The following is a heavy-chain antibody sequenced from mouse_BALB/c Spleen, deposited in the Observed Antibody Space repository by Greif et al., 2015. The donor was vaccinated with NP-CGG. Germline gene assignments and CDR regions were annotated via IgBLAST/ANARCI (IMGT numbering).Heavy chain of an antibody. J-gene: IGHJ2*01. Sequence: VQLQQSGAELVRPGTSVKVSCKASGYAFTNYLIEWVKQRPGQGLEWIGVINPGSGGTSYNEKFKGKATLTADKSSSTAFRQLSSLTSDDSAVYFCASDYFDYWCQGTTLTVSS. CDR2: INPGSGGT. CDR1: GYAFTNYL. V-gene: IGHV1-54*01. CDR3: ASDYFDY.